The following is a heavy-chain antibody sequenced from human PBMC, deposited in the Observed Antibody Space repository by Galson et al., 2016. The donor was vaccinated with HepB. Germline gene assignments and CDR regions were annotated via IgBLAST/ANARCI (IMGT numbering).Heavy chain of an antibody. CDR1: GGSISSSSYY. J-gene: IGHJ6*02. CDR3: ARDPRIAVADPYYYYYGMDV. D-gene: IGHD6-19*01. Sequence: SETLSLTCTVSGGSISSSSYYWGWIRQPPGKGLEWIGSIYYSGSTYYNPSLKSRVTISVDTSKNQFSLKLSSVTAADTAVYYCARDPRIAVADPYYYYYGMDVWGQGTTVTVSS. CDR2: IYYSGST. V-gene: IGHV4-39*07.